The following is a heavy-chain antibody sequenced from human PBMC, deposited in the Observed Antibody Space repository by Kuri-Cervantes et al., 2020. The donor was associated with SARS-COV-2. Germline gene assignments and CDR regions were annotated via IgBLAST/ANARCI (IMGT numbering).Heavy chain of an antibody. CDR3: ARALWSGYCTFDI. Sequence: SETLSLTCTVSGGSISSGGYYWSWVRQPPGKSLEWLGYKYLRGSANYNPSLKSRVTISVDTSKNQFSLKLSSVTAADTAVYYCARALWSGYCTFDIWGQGTMVTVSS. V-gene: IGHV4-61*08. D-gene: IGHD3-3*01. CDR1: GGSISSGGYY. CDR2: KYLRGSA. J-gene: IGHJ3*02.